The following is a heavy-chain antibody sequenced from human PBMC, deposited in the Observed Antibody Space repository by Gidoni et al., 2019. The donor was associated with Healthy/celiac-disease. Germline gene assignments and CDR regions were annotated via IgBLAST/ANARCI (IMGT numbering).Heavy chain of an antibody. V-gene: IGHV3-48*02. J-gene: IGHJ4*02. CDR1: GFTFSSYS. CDR2: IISSRRTI. CDR3: QLGDY. D-gene: IGHD6-13*01. Sequence: EVQLGESGGGLVQPGGSLRLSCAASGFTFSSYSMKWVRQAPGKGLECVLHIISSRRTIYYADSVKGRFTISRDNAKNSLYLQMNSLRDEDTAVYYCQLGDYWGQGTLVTVSS.